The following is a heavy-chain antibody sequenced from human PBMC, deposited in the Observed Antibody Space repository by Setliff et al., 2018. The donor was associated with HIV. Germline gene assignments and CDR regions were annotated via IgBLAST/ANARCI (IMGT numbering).Heavy chain of an antibody. V-gene: IGHV4-61*02. Sequence: TLSLTCTVSGGSISSGSYYRSWIRQPAGKGLEWIGRIYTNGSTNYNPSLKSRVTISVDTSKNQFSLKLSSVTAADTAVYYCARDGMVRGSKAFGYWGQGTQVTVSS. CDR3: ARDGMVRGSKAFGY. CDR2: IYTNGST. D-gene: IGHD3-10*01. J-gene: IGHJ4*02. CDR1: GGSISSGSYY.